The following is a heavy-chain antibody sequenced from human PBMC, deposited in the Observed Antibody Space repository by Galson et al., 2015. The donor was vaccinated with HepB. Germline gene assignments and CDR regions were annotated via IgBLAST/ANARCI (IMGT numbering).Heavy chain of an antibody. D-gene: IGHD4-17*01. CDR3: TTDYGGYPLPIYCYYGMDV. CDR1: GFTFSNYW. Sequence: SLRLSCAASGFTFSNYWMSWVRQTPGKGLEWVANIKQDGSQKYYVDSVKGRFTISRDNARDSLYLQMNSLKTEDTAVYYCTTDYGGYPLPIYCYYGMDVWGQGTTVTVSS. V-gene: IGHV3-7*03. J-gene: IGHJ6*02. CDR2: IKQDGSQK.